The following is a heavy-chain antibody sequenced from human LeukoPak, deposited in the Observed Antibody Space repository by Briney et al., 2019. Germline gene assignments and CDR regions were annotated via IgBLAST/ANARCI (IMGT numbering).Heavy chain of an antibody. J-gene: IGHJ4*02. CDR3: TKRVKYGGTWDHFAD. CDR1: GFTFDNYR. V-gene: IGHV3-23*01. Sequence: GGSLRLSCAASGFTFDNYRMSWVRQAPGKGLEWVSTVNADGGNTYYADSVKGRFTISRDNSKSTLILQMNSLRVEDTALFYCTKRVKYGGTWDHFADWGQGTLVTVSS. D-gene: IGHD1-26*01. CDR2: VNADGGNT.